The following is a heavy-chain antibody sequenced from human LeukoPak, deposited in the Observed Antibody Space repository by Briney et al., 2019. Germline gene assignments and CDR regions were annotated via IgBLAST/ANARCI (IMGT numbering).Heavy chain of an antibody. Sequence: PGGSLRLSCAASGFTFSSYAMSWVRQAPGKGLEWVSAISGSGGSTYYADSVKGRFTISRDNSKNTLYLQMNSLRAEDTAVYYCAKGPAMGVVVRLDYWGQGTLVTVSS. CDR2: ISGSGGST. CDR1: GFTFSSYA. V-gene: IGHV3-23*01. J-gene: IGHJ4*02. CDR3: AKGPAMGVVVRLDY. D-gene: IGHD3-22*01.